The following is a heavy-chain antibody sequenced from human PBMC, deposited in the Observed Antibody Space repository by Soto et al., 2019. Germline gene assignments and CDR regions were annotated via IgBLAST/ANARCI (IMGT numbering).Heavy chain of an antibody. J-gene: IGHJ5*02. CDR3: ARALPVAKGGFDP. CDR1: VFTVINTY. V-gene: IGHV3-53*01. D-gene: IGHD2-2*01. CDR2: IYTAGGT. Sequence: PGWSLRLSCASSVFTVINTYMTWVRQPPGKGLECVSVIYTAGGTNYADSVKGRFIISRDNSKNTLYPQMNSLRAEDTAVYYCARALPVAKGGFDPWGQGTLVTVSS.